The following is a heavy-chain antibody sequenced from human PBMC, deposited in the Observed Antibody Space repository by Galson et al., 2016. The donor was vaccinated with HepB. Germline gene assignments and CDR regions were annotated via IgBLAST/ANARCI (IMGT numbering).Heavy chain of an antibody. CDR1: GFTSSTYG. V-gene: IGHV3-30*18. Sequence: SLRLSCAASGFTSSTYGMDWVRQAPGKGLEWVAVISFDGSYKYYADSVKGRFTISRDNSKNTLYLQMNSLRAEDTAVYYCAKDAGVIWSGGYFDSWGQGTLVTVSS. CDR2: ISFDGSYK. J-gene: IGHJ4*02. CDR3: AKDAGVIWSGGYFDS. D-gene: IGHD3-3*01.